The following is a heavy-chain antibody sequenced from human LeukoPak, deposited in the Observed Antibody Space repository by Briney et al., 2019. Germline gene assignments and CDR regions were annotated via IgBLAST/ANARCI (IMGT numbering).Heavy chain of an antibody. CDR3: AKDEVAIVVVPAAMSIH. D-gene: IGHD2-2*03. CDR2: ISGSGGST. CDR1: GFTFSSYA. J-gene: IGHJ4*02. V-gene: IGHV3-23*01. Sequence: PGGSLRLSCAASGFTFSSYAMSWVRQAPGKGLEWVSAISGSGGSTYYADSVKGRFTISRDNSKNTLYLQMNSLRAEDTAVYYCAKDEVAIVVVPAAMSIHWGQGTLVTVSS.